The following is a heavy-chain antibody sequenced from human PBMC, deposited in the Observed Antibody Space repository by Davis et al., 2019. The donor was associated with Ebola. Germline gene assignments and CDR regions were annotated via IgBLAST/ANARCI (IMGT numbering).Heavy chain of an antibody. CDR2: INRDESGT. Sequence: HTGGSLRLSCAASGFTFSNYWMHWVRQAPGKGLVWVSRINRDESGTTYADSVKGRFTVSRDNPKNTLYLQMYSLRAEDTAVYYCAKGMSRSAYYAMDVWGQGTTVTVSS. CDR3: AKGMSRSAYYAMDV. J-gene: IGHJ6*02. V-gene: IGHV3-74*01. CDR1: GFTFSNYW. D-gene: IGHD2-8*01.